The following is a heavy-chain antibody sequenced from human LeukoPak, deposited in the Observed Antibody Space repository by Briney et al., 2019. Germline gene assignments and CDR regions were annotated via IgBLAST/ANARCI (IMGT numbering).Heavy chain of an antibody. V-gene: IGHV3-23*01. CDR1: EFTFSSYA. J-gene: IGHJ4*02. CDR2: ISGSGGST. CDR3: AKDPSRMGYYDFWSGSNDY. D-gene: IGHD3-3*01. Sequence: GGSLRLSCAASEFTFSSYAMSWVRQAPGKGLEWVSAISGSGGSTYYADSVKGRFTISRDNSKNTLYLQMNSLRAEDTAVYYCAKDPSRMGYYDFWSGSNDYWGQGTLVTVSS.